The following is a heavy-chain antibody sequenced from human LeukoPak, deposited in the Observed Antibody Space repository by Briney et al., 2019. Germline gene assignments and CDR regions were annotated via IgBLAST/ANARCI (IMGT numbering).Heavy chain of an antibody. CDR2: ISGSGSST. J-gene: IGHJ5*02. CDR3: VRDSAHVVVVPAVIPPGLDNWFDP. CDR1: GFIFSDYY. D-gene: IGHD2-2*01. Sequence: PGGSLRLSCAASGFIFSDYYMSWIRQAPGKGLEWISFISGSGSSTRYADSVKGRFTISRDNAKNSLYLQMNGLRAEDTAMYYCVRDSAHVVVVPAVIPPGLDNWFDPWGQGTLVTVSS. V-gene: IGHV3-11*05.